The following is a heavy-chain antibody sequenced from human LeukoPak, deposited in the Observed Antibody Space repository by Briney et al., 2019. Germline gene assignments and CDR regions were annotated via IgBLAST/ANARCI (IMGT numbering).Heavy chain of an antibody. D-gene: IGHD3-22*01. V-gene: IGHV3-30*03. Sequence: PGRSLRLSCAASGFTFSSYGMHWVRQAPGKGLEWVADISYDGSNKYYADSVKGRFTISRDNSKNTLYLQMNSLRVEDTAFYYCAREIYYDSSRYFDYWGQGTLVTVSS. CDR1: GFTFSSYG. CDR2: ISYDGSNK. CDR3: AREIYYDSSRYFDY. J-gene: IGHJ4*02.